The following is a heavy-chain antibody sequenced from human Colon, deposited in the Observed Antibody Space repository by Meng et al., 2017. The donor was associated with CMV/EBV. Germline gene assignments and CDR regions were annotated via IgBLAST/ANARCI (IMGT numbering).Heavy chain of an antibody. CDR3: AGGSYQAWELLHY. Sequence: QGKLQQWGAGLLKPSEPPALTSAVYGGSFSEYYWSWSRHPPGRGLEWIGEIRHSGSTSYSYNSSLKSRVTISIDTSKNQFSLELSSVTAADTAVYYCAGGSYQAWELLHYWGQGTLVTVSS. CDR1: GGSFSEYY. D-gene: IGHD1-26*01. V-gene: IGHV4-34*01. CDR2: IRHSGSTSY. J-gene: IGHJ4*02.